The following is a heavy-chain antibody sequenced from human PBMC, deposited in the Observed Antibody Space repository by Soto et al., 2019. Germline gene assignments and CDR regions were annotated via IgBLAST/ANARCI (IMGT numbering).Heavy chain of an antibody. J-gene: IGHJ4*02. CDR3: ARDYLTGPARPYYFDY. CDR2: ISAYNGNT. CDR1: GYTFTSYG. D-gene: IGHD7-27*01. V-gene: IGHV1-18*04. Sequence: GASVKVSCKASGYTFTSYGISWVRQAPGQGLEWMGWISAYNGNTNYAQKLQGRVTMTTDTSTSTAYMELRSLRSDDTAVYYCARDYLTGPARPYYFDYSGQGTLVTVSS.